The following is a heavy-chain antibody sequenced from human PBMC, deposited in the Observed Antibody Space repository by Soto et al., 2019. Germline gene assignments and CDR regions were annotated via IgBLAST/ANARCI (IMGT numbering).Heavy chain of an antibody. J-gene: IGHJ4*02. CDR3: IGTYSGSSMRFDY. CDR2: VKSKTDGGTI. D-gene: IGHD5-12*01. Sequence: GGSLRLSCAASGFTFSNAWMTWVCQAPGKGLEWVGRVKSKTDGGTIDYAAPVKNRFTISRDDSKNTLYLQMNSLKTEGTAVYYCIGTYSGSSMRFDYWGQGTLVTVSS. CDR1: GFTFSNAW. V-gene: IGHV3-15*01.